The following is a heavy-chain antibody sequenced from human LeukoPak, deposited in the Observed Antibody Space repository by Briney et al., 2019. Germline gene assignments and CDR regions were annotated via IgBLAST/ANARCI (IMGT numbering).Heavy chain of an antibody. CDR1: GGSISSGSYY. Sequence: PSETLSLTCTVSGGSISSGSYYWSWIRQPAGKGLEWVGRIYTSGSTNYNPSLKSRVTISVDTSKNQFSLKLSSVTGADTAVYYCARGGGWLQLRAFDIWGQGTMVTVSS. CDR3: ARGGGWLQLRAFDI. J-gene: IGHJ3*02. D-gene: IGHD5-24*01. CDR2: IYTSGST. V-gene: IGHV4-61*02.